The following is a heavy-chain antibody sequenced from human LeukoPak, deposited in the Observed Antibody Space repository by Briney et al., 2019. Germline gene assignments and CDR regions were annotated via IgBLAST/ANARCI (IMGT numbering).Heavy chain of an antibody. V-gene: IGHV4-4*07. CDR2: VFPTGTT. J-gene: IGHJ3*02. D-gene: IGHD3-22*01. CDR3: ARGPYSYDSSGAFDI. CDR1: GDSLSSYF. Sequence: SETLSLTCTVSGDSLSSYFWSWIRQPAGKELEWIGRVFPTGTTYYNPSLASRVTMSVDTSKNQISLRLRSVIAAGTAVYFCARGPYSYDSSGAFDIWGQGTMVTVSS.